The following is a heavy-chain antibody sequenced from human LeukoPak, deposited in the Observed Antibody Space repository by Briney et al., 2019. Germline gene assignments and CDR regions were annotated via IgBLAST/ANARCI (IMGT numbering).Heavy chain of an antibody. J-gene: IGHJ4*02. V-gene: IGHV3-21*01. CDR2: ITNNGVYT. CDR1: GFTFSSYT. Sequence: GGSLRLSCAASGFTFSSYTMSWVRQAPGKGLEWVSSITNNGVYTYYTDSVKGRFTISRDNANNSLYLQMNSLSAEDTAIYYCARQPQVAHFDYWGQGTLVSVSS. CDR3: ARQPQVAHFDY. D-gene: IGHD2-15*01.